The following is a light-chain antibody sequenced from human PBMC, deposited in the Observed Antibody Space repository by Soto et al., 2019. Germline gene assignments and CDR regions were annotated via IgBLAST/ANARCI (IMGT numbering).Light chain of an antibody. CDR1: QSVTRDY. CDR2: GAS. CDR3: QQHGSSPLT. Sequence: EIVLAQSPGTLSLSPGERATLSCRASQSVTRDYLTWYQQKPGQAPRLLIYGASSRATGIPDRFSGSGSGTDFTLTISRLEPEDFAVYHCQQHGSSPLTFGGGTKVEIK. J-gene: IGKJ4*01. V-gene: IGKV3-20*01.